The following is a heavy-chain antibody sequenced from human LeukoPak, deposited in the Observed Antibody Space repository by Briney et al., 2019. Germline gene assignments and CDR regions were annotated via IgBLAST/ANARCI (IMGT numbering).Heavy chain of an antibody. CDR3: AKDPNGDYIGAFDM. Sequence: GGSLRLSCAASGITASSYAMTWVRQAPGKGLEWVSTISGSGDRTLYADSVKGRFTIYRDNFKNTLYLQMNSLRAEGTALYHCAKDPNGDYIGAFDMWGQGTMVTVSS. CDR1: GITASSYA. V-gene: IGHV3-23*01. CDR2: ISGSGDRT. D-gene: IGHD4-17*01. J-gene: IGHJ3*02.